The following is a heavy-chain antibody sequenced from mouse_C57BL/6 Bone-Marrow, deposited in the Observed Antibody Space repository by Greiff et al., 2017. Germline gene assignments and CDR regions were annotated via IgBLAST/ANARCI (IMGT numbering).Heavy chain of an antibody. Sequence: QVQLKESGPELVKPGASVKLSCKASGYTFTSYDIHWVKQRPGQGLEWIGWLYPRDGSTKYNEKFKGKATLTVDTSSSTAYMELHSLTSEDSAVYFCAGDYGSSCWYFDVWGTGTTVTVSS. V-gene: IGHV1-85*01. CDR3: AGDYGSSCWYFDV. CDR1: GYTFTSYD. D-gene: IGHD1-1*01. CDR2: LYPRDGST. J-gene: IGHJ1*03.